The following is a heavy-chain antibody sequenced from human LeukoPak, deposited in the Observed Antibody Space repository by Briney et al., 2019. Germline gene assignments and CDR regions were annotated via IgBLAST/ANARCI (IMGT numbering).Heavy chain of an antibody. D-gene: IGHD4-17*01. J-gene: IGHJ1*01. CDR2: ISGSAGST. Sequence: PGGSLRLSWAPSRPTPSSDAMSWVRQAPGNWREWVSAISGSAGSTYYADSVKGRFTISRDNSKNTLYLQMNSLRAEDTAVYYCAKGPPGTTVTRYFQHWGQGTLVTVSS. V-gene: IGHV3-23*01. CDR1: RPTPSSDA. CDR3: AKGPPGTTVTRYFQH.